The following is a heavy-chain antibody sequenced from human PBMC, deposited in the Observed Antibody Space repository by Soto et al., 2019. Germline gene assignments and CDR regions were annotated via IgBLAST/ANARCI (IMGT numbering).Heavy chain of an antibody. Sequence: RGESLKISCKGSGYSFTSYWIGWVRQMPGKGLEWMGIIYPGDSDTRYSPSFQGQVTISADKSISTAYLQWSSLKASDTAMYYCARSAIVVERGGAFDIWGQGTMVTVSS. V-gene: IGHV5-51*01. CDR3: ARSAIVVERGGAFDI. CDR1: GYSFTSYW. D-gene: IGHD3-22*01. J-gene: IGHJ3*02. CDR2: IYPGDSDT.